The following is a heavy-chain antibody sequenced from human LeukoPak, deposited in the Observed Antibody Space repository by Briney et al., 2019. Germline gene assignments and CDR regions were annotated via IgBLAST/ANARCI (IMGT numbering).Heavy chain of an antibody. V-gene: IGHV4-34*01. J-gene: IGHJ4*02. Sequence: SETLSLTCAVYGGSFSGYDWSWIRQPPGKGLEWIGEINHSGSTNYNPSLKSRGTISVDTSKNQFSLKLSSVTAADTAVYYCARGPNYYDSSGYYFFDYWGQGTLVTVSS. D-gene: IGHD3-22*01. CDR2: INHSGST. CDR3: ARGPNYYDSSGYYFFDY. CDR1: GGSFSGYD.